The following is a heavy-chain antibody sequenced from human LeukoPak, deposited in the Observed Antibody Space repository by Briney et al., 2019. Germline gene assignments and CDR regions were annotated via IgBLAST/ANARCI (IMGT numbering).Heavy chain of an antibody. CDR2: VKPDGSEK. CDR1: GFRFSGYW. Sequence: GGSLRLSCAASGFRFSGYWMTWVRQALGKGLEWVAHVKPDGSEKSYVDSVKGRFTISRDNAQNSLYLQMNSLRAEDTAVYYCARDRGYYVFDYWGQGTLVTVSS. CDR3: ARDRGYYVFDY. V-gene: IGHV3-7*01. D-gene: IGHD3-22*01. J-gene: IGHJ4*02.